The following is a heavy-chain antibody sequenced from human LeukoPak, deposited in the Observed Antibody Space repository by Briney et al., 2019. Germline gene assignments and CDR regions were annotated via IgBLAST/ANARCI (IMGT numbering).Heavy chain of an antibody. J-gene: IGHJ4*02. CDR3: AREELVGGFDY. D-gene: IGHD6-6*01. CDR1: GYTFTSYY. CDR2: INPGGGST. Sequence: GASVKVSCKASGYTFTSYYMHWVRQAPGQGLEWMGIINPGGGSTSYAQKFQGRVTMTRDTSTSTVYMELSSLRSEDTAVYYCAREELVGGFDYWGQGTLVTVSS. V-gene: IGHV1-46*01.